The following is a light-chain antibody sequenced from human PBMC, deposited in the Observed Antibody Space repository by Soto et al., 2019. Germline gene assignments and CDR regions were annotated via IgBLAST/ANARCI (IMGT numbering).Light chain of an antibody. CDR3: QQGYSTIT. CDR1: QSVRSW. Sequence: DIQMTQSPATLSASVGDRVTITCRASQSVRSWLAWYQQKPGTAPKLLIFDASRLQSGVPSRFSGSGSGTDFTLTIRGLQPEDFATYYCQQGYSTITFGQGTRLEIK. CDR2: DAS. J-gene: IGKJ5*01. V-gene: IGKV1-5*01.